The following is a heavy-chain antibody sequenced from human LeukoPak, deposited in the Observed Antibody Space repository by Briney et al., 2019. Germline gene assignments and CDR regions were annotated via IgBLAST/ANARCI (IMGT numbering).Heavy chain of an antibody. V-gene: IGHV3-53*01. Sequence: GGSLRLSCAASGFTVSSNYMSWVRQAPGKGLEWVSVIYSGGSTYYADSVKGRFTISRDNSKNTLYLQMNSLRAEDTAVYCARASSSWYYFDYWGQGTLVTVSS. CDR3: ARASSSWYYFDY. CDR1: GFTVSSNY. CDR2: IYSGGST. J-gene: IGHJ4*02. D-gene: IGHD6-13*01.